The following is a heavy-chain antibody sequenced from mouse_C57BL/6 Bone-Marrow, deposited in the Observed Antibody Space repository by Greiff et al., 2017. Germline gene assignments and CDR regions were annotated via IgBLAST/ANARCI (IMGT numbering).Heavy chain of an antibody. Sequence: QVQLQQSGAELARPGASVKLSCKASGYTFTSYGISWVKQRTGQGLEWIGEIYPRSGNTYYNEKFKGKATLTADKSSSTAYMELRSLTSEDSAVFFCARGDYEGFAYWGQGTLVTVSA. CDR1: GYTFTSYG. V-gene: IGHV1-81*01. CDR3: ARGDYEGFAY. CDR2: IYPRSGNT. D-gene: IGHD2-4*01. J-gene: IGHJ3*01.